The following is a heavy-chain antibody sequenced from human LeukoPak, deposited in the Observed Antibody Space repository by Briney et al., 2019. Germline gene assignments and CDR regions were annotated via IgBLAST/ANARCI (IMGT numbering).Heavy chain of an antibody. CDR3: ATVTAAAGLYYFDY. Sequence: SETLSLTCAVSGGSISSSNWWSWVRQPPGKGLEWIGEIYHSGSTNYNPSLKSRVTISVDKSKNQFSLKLSSVTAADTAVYYCATVTAAAGLYYFDYWGQGTLVTVSS. CDR2: IYHSGST. D-gene: IGHD6-13*01. CDR1: GGSISSSNW. J-gene: IGHJ4*02. V-gene: IGHV4-4*02.